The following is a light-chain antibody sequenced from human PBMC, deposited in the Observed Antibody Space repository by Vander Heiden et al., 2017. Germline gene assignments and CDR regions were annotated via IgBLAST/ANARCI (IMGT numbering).Light chain of an antibody. CDR3: QQSYSASPMYT. V-gene: IGKV1-39*01. CDR2: GAY. Sequence: DIQMTQSPSSLSASVGDEVTITCRASQNIRTYLNWYQQKQGKAPKLLISGAYSLQSGVPSRFSGGGSGTDFTLSISSLQPEDFATYYCQQSYSASPMYTSGQGTKLEIK. CDR1: QNIRTY. J-gene: IGKJ2*01.